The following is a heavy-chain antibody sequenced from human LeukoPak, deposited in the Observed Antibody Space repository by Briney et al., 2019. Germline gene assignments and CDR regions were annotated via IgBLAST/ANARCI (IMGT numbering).Heavy chain of an antibody. CDR2: INHSGST. CDR3: ARGIVATMAFDY. V-gene: IGHV4-34*01. J-gene: IGHJ4*02. D-gene: IGHD5-12*01. CDR1: GGSFSDYY. Sequence: PSETLSLTCAVYGGSFSDYYWSGIRQPAARGLEWIGEINHSGSTNYNPSLKSRVTISVDTSKNQFSLKLSSVTAADTAVYYCARGIVATMAFDYWGQGTLVTVSS.